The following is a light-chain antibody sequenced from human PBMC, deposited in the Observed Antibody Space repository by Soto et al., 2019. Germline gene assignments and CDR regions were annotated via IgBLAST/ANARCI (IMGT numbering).Light chain of an antibody. V-gene: IGKV3-20*01. J-gene: IGKJ1*01. Sequence: IVLTQSPGTLSLSPGARATLSCRASQSVSSRYSAWYQQNHGQAPRLVIYGASTRATGIPDRFSGIGSETDLTITVSRLEPEDGEVYDGQHYGSSPRTFCQGTKV. CDR3: QHYGSSPRT. CDR2: GAS. CDR1: QSVSSRY.